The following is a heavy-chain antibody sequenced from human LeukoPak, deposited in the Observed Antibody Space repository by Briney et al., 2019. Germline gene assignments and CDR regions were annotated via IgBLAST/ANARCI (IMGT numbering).Heavy chain of an antibody. Sequence: SETLSLTCAVYGGSFSGYYWSWIRQPPGKGLEWIGEINHSGSTNYNPSLKSRVTISVDTSKNQFSLKLSSVTAADTAVYYCARGPLYYYYYYYMDVWGKGTTVTVSS. V-gene: IGHV4-34*01. CDR2: INHSGST. J-gene: IGHJ6*03. CDR3: ARGPLYYYYYYYMDV. CDR1: GGSFSGYY. D-gene: IGHD2/OR15-2a*01.